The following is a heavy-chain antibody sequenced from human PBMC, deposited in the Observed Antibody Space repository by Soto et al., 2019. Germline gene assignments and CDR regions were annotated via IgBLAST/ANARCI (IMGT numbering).Heavy chain of an antibody. Sequence: GGSLRLSCAASGFTFSSYWMSWVCQAPGKGLEWVANIKQDGSEKYYVDSVKGRFTISRDNAKNSLYLQMNSLRAEDTAVYYCARDSGTSNYPYYYYYYMDVWGKGTTVTVSS. CDR2: IKQDGSEK. CDR3: ARDSGTSNYPYYYYYYMDV. CDR1: GFTFSSYW. V-gene: IGHV3-7*01. D-gene: IGHD4-4*01. J-gene: IGHJ6*03.